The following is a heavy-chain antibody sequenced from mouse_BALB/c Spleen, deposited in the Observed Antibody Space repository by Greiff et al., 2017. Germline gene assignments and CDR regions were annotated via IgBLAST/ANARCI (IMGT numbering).Heavy chain of an antibody. CDR3: ARSDYYGSSYWYFDV. CDR1: GYSFTSYW. D-gene: IGHD1-1*01. V-gene: IGHV1-74*01. Sequence: VQLQQPGAELVRPGASVKLSCKASGYSFTSYWMNWVKQRPGQGLEWIGMIHPSDSDTRLNQKFKDKATLTVDKSSSTAYMQLSSPTSEDSAVYYCARSDYYGSSYWYFDVWGAGTTVTVSS. J-gene: IGHJ1*01. CDR2: IHPSDSDT.